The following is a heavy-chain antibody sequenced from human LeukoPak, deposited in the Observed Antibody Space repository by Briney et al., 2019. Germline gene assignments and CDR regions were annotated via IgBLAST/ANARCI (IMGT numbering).Heavy chain of an antibody. V-gene: IGHV3-21*01. CDR3: AGGASYEYVWVSFRPLDY. D-gene: IGHD3-16*02. CDR2: ISSSSSYI. Sequence: PGGSLRLSCAASGFTFSSYSMNWVRQSPGKGLEWVSSISSSSSYIYYADSVKGRFTISRDDAKNSLYLQMNSLRAEDTAVYYCAGGASYEYVWVSFRPLDYWGQGTLVTVSS. J-gene: IGHJ4*02. CDR1: GFTFSSYS.